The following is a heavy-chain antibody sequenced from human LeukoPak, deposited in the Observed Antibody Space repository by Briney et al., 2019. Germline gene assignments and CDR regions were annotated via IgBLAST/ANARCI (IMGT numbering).Heavy chain of an antibody. D-gene: IGHD3-9*01. Sequence: SGGSLRLSCSASGFTFSRYPMHWVRQAPGKGLEYVSAVSGNGGTTYYAGSVKGRFTISRDNSKNTLYLQMSSLRPEDTAVYYCARVRYFDWFIRPVDYWGQGTLVTVSS. CDR3: ARVRYFDWFIRPVDY. CDR1: GFTFSRYP. CDR2: VSGNGGTT. V-gene: IGHV3-64D*06. J-gene: IGHJ4*02.